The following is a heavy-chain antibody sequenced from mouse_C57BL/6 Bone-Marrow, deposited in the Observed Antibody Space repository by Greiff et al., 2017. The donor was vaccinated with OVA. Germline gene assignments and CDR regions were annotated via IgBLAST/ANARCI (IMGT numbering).Heavy chain of an antibody. J-gene: IGHJ1*03. CDR1: GYTFTDYN. D-gene: IGHD2-4*01. CDR2: INPNNGGT. Sequence: EVQLQESGPELVKPGASVKIPCKASGYTFTDYNMDWVKQSHGKSLEWIGDINPNNGGTIYNQKFKGKATLTVDKSSNTAYMELRSLTSEDTAVYYCARCYDYDGWYFDVWGTGTTVTVSS. V-gene: IGHV1-18*01. CDR3: ARCYDYDGWYFDV.